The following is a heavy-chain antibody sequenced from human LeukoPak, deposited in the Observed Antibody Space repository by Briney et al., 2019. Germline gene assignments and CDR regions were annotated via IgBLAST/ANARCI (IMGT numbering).Heavy chain of an antibody. CDR1: GGSISSYY. D-gene: IGHD6-19*01. CDR2: IYYSGST. J-gene: IGHJ4*02. CDR3: ARDNSVAGTID. V-gene: IGHV4-59*01. Sequence: PETLSLTCTVSGGSISSYYWSWIRQPPGKGLEWIGYIYYSGSTNYNPSLKSRVTISVDTSKDQFSLKLSSVTAADTAVYYCARDNSVAGTIDWGQGTLVTVSS.